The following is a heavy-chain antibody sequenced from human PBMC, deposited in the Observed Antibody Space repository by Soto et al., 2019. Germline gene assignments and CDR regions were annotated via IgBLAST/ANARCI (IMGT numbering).Heavy chain of an antibody. CDR3: AKVEGYYGVAHYFDY. Sequence: GGSLRLSCAASGFTFSSYAMSWVRQAPGKGLEWVSAISGSGGSTYYADSVKGRFTISRDNSKNTLYLQMNSLRAEDTAVYYRAKVEGYYGVAHYFDYWGQGTLVTVSS. CDR1: GFTFSSYA. CDR2: ISGSGGST. V-gene: IGHV3-23*01. J-gene: IGHJ4*02. D-gene: IGHD3-10*01.